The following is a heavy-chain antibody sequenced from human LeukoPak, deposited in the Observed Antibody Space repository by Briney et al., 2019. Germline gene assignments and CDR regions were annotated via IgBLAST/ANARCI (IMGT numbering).Heavy chain of an antibody. J-gene: IGHJ6*03. CDR1: GFTFSSYE. CDR3: AREGTGRYYYYYYMDV. CDR2: ISSSGSTI. Sequence: GGSLRLSCAASGFTFSSYEMNWVRQAPGKGLEWVSYISSSGSTIYYADSVKGRFTISRDNARNSLYLQMNSLRAEDTAVYYCAREGTGRYYYYYYMDVWGKGTTVTISS. D-gene: IGHD1-1*01. V-gene: IGHV3-48*03.